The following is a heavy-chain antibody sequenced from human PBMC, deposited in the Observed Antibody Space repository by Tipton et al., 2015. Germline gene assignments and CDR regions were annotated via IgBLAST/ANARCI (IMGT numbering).Heavy chain of an antibody. CDR3: ARAEYAWGSSVY. CDR2: IYYSGST. Sequence: TLSLTCTVSGGSIRSSGYYWNWIRQHPGKGLEWIGYIYYSGSTYYNPSLKSRLTISVDTSKNRFSLMLISVTAADTAVYYCARAEYAWGSSVYWGQGLLVTVS. CDR1: GGSIRSSGYY. D-gene: IGHD2-8*01. V-gene: IGHV4-31*03. J-gene: IGHJ4*02.